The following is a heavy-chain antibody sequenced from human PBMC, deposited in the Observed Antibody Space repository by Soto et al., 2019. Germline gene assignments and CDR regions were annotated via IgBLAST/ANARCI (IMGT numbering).Heavy chain of an antibody. CDR2: VSTNNANT. CDR3: ARVLNTESSTYYSFAF. D-gene: IGHD2-2*01. V-gene: IGHV1-18*01. Sequence: QVQLVQSGPEVKMPGASVKVSCKTSGYSFSAYGLAWLRQAPGQRPEWMGWVSTNNANTNYAQKFQGRVTMTTDTSTSTTYMELRSLRSDDTAVYYWARVLNTESSTYYSFAFWGQGNLVTVSS. J-gene: IGHJ4*02. CDR1: GYSFSAYG.